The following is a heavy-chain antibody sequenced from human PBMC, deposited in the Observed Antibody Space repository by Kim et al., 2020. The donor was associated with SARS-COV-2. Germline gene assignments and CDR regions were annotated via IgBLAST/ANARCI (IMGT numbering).Heavy chain of an antibody. Sequence: GGSLRLSCAASGFTFSDYYMSWIRQAPGKGLEWVSYISSSSSYTNYADSVKGRFTISRDNAKNSLYLQMNSLRAEDTAVYYCARDGGTGYSSGWYNPSAFDPWGQGTLVTVSS. CDR1: GFTFSDYY. CDR2: ISSSSSYT. D-gene: IGHD6-19*01. CDR3: ARDGGTGYSSGWYNPSAFDP. V-gene: IGHV3-11*06. J-gene: IGHJ5*02.